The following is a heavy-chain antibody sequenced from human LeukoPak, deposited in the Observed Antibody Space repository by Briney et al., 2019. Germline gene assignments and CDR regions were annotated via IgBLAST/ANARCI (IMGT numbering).Heavy chain of an antibody. CDR2: IYYSGST. CDR1: GGSISSSSYY. CDR3: ARLPLGGNRYYFDY. D-gene: IGHD4-23*01. J-gene: IGHJ4*02. Sequence: SETLSLTCTVSGGSISSSSYYWGWIRQPPGKGLEWIGSIYYSGSTYNNPSLKSRVTISVDTSKNQFSLKLSSVTAADTAVYYCARLPLGGNRYYFDYWGQGTLVTVSS. V-gene: IGHV4-39*07.